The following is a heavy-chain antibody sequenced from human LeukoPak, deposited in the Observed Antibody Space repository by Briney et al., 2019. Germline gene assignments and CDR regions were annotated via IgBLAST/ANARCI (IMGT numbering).Heavy chain of an antibody. V-gene: IGHV3-23*01. Sequence: SGGSLRLSCAASGFSFSSYGMNWVRQAPGKGLEWVSGISGSGGSTYYADSVKGRFTISRDNSKNTLDLQMNSLRAEDTAVYYCAKAHSSGWYYFDYWGQGTLVTVSS. CDR1: GFSFSSYG. J-gene: IGHJ4*02. CDR2: ISGSGGST. CDR3: AKAHSSGWYYFDY. D-gene: IGHD6-19*01.